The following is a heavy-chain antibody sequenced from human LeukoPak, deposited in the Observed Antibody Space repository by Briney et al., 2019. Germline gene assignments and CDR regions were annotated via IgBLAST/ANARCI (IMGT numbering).Heavy chain of an antibody. CDR3: VKSSSWLSERYYFDY. Sequence: PGRSLRLSCAASGFTFSSYGMHWVRQAPGKGLEWVAVISYEGSYKYYADSVKGRFTISRDNSENTLYLQMNSLKVEDTAVYYRVKSSSWLSERYYFDYWGQGTLVTVAS. CDR2: ISYEGSYK. V-gene: IGHV3-30*18. CDR1: GFTFSSYG. D-gene: IGHD3-22*01. J-gene: IGHJ4*02.